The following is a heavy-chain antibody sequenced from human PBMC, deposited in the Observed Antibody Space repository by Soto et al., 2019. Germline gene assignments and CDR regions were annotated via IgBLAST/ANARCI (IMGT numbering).Heavy chain of an antibody. J-gene: IGHJ4*02. CDR1: GFTFSSYA. V-gene: IGHV3-23*01. CDR3: AKVSSPGTVTNYFDY. Sequence: PVGSLRLSCAASGFTFSSYAMSWVRQAPGKGLEWVSAISGSGGSTYYADSVKGRFTISRDNSKNTLYLQMNSLRAEDTAVYYCAKVSSPGTVTNYFDYWGQGTLVTVS. CDR2: ISGSGGST. D-gene: IGHD4-17*01.